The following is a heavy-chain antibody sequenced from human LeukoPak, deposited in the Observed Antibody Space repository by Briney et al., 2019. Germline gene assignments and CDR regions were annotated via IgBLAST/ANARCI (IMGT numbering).Heavy chain of an antibody. J-gene: IGHJ3*02. CDR1: GGSISSYF. CDR3: ARDRYDFWSGYRPSPDAFDI. CDR2: IYYSGST. V-gene: IGHV4-59*01. D-gene: IGHD3-3*01. Sequence: SETLSLTCTVSGGSISSYFWSWIRQPPGKGLEWIGYIYYSGSTNYNPSLKSRVTISVDTSKNQFSLKLSSVTAADTAVYCCARDRYDFWSGYRPSPDAFDIWGQGTMVTVSS.